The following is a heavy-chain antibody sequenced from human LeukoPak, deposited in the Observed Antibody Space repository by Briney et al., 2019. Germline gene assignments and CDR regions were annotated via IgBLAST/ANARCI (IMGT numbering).Heavy chain of an antibody. J-gene: IGHJ6*03. CDR3: ARGLIYYYGSGSYSNRYYYMDV. D-gene: IGHD3-10*01. CDR2: INSDGSEK. V-gene: IGHV3-7*01. CDR1: GFPFTSHW. Sequence: QPGGSLRVSCAASGFPFTSHWLSWFRQSPGRGLEWVAHINSDGSEKNYVDSVKGRFTISRDNARNTLYLQMSSLRAEDTAVYYCARGLIYYYGSGSYSNRYYYMDVWGKGTTVTVSS.